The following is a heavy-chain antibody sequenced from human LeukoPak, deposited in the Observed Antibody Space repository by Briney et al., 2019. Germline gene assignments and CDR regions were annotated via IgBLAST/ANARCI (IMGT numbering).Heavy chain of an antibody. J-gene: IGHJ4*02. V-gene: IGHV3-30*03. Sequence: PGRSLRLSCAASGFTFSSYGMHWVRQAPGKGLEWVAVISYDGSNKYYADSVKGRFTISRDNSKNTLYLQMSSLRAEDTAVYYCARGYDNSGYRDYFDYWGQGTLVTVSS. CDR2: ISYDGSNK. CDR3: ARGYDNSGYRDYFDY. D-gene: IGHD3-22*01. CDR1: GFTFSSYG.